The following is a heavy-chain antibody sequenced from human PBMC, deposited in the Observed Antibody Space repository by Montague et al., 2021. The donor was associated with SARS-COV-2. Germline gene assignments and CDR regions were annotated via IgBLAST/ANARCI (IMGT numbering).Heavy chain of an antibody. J-gene: IGHJ4*02. D-gene: IGHD3-22*01. CDR3: ARGLGY. Sequence: SETLSLTCTVSGGSSSSYYWSWIRQPPGKGLEWIGYIYYSGGTNYNPSLKSRVTISVDTSKNQFSLKLSSVTAADTAVYYCARGLGYWGQGTLVTVSS. V-gene: IGHV4-59*08. CDR2: IYYSGGT. CDR1: GGSSSSYY.